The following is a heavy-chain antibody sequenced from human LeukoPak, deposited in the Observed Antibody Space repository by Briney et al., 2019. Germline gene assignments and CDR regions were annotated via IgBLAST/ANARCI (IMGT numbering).Heavy chain of an antibody. CDR1: GFNFSSFG. V-gene: IGHV3-30*18. Sequence: GKSLGLSCAVSGFNFSSFGMHWVRQAPGKGLEWLAFILFDGSNTCYADSVKGRFTISRDNSKNTLYLHVNSLRADDTAVYYCAKGRAKYYYDSTAYYILDFWGQGTLVTVSS. CDR3: AKGRAKYYYDSTAYYILDF. CDR2: ILFDGSNT. D-gene: IGHD3-22*01. J-gene: IGHJ4*02.